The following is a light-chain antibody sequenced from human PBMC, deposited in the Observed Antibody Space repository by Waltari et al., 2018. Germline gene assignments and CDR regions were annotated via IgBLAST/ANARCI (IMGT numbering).Light chain of an antibody. CDR2: VNSDRSH. V-gene: IGLV4-69*01. CDR3: QTGGHGTWV. J-gene: IGLJ3*02. CDR1: SRPITNV. Sequence: LVLTQSPSSSASLAASVTLTCTPSSRPITNVTPWLQQHPEKGPRYLMKVNSDRSHSKGDEIPDRFSGSSAGAERYLTISSLQSEDEADYYCQTGGHGTWVFGGGTKLTVL.